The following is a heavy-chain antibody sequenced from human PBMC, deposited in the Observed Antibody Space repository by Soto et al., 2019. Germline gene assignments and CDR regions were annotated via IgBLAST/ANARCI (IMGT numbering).Heavy chain of an antibody. CDR2: VYSGGRN. Sequence: SETLSLTCTVSGGSISSFYCSWIRQPAGKGLEWIGRVYSGGRNNYNPSLKSRVTMSVETSKNQFSLRLSSVTAADTAMYYCARGSRRWDYWGQGTLVTVSS. CDR3: ARGSRRWDY. V-gene: IGHV4-4*07. D-gene: IGHD6-13*01. CDR1: GGSISSFY. J-gene: IGHJ4*02.